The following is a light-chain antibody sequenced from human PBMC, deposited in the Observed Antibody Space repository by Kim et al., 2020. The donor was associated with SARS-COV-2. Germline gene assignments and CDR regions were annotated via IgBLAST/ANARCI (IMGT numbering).Light chain of an antibody. CDR3: QQYDSSPLT. V-gene: IGKV3-20*01. CDR2: GAS. J-gene: IGKJ4*01. Sequence: EIVLTQSPGTLSLSPGERATLSCRASQSVSSTYLAWYQQKPGQAPRLLIYGASSRATGIPDRFSGSGSGTDFTLTISRLEPEDCAVYYCQQYDSSPLTFGGGTKVDIK. CDR1: QSVSSTY.